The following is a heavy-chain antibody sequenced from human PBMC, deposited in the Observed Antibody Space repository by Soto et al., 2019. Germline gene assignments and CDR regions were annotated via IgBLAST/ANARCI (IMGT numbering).Heavy chain of an antibody. CDR2: IYWDDDK. V-gene: IGHV2-5*02. D-gene: IGHD3-10*01. CDR1: GFSLSTSGVG. Sequence: QITLKESGPTLVKPTQTLTLTCTFSGFSLSTSGVGVGWIRQPPGKALEWLALIYWDDDKRYSPSLKSRLTITKDTSKNHVVITMTNMDPVVTATYYCAHYPPTRARVGWFDPWGQGTLVTVSS. J-gene: IGHJ5*02. CDR3: AHYPPTRARVGWFDP.